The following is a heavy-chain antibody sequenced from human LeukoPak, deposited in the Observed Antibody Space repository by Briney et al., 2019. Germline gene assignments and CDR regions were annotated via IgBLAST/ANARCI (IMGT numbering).Heavy chain of an antibody. Sequence: QSGGSLRLSCAASGFSLSNYWMNWVRQAPGKGLEWVANIKQDGSEKNYVDSVKGRLTISRDNTKNSLILQMNSLRDEDTAVYYCARAVWAPFDSWGQGTLVSVSS. CDR3: ARAVWAPFDS. CDR2: IKQDGSEK. J-gene: IGHJ4*02. V-gene: IGHV3-7*01. D-gene: IGHD7-27*01. CDR1: GFSLSNYW.